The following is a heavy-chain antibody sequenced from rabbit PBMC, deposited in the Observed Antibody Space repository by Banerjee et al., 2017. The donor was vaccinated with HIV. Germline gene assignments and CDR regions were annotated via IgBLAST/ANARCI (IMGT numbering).Heavy chain of an antibody. CDR1: GFSFSSGYD. V-gene: IGHV1S45*01. D-gene: IGHD4-1*01. J-gene: IGHJ4*01. CDR3: ARDLAGVTGWNFGL. CDR2: IYAGSSGTT. Sequence: QEQLVESGGGLVQPEGSLTLTCTASGFSFSSGYDMCWVRQAPGKGLEWIACIYAGSSGTTYYASWAKGRFTISKTSSTAVTLQMTSLTAADTATYFCARDLAGVTGWNFGLWGQGTLV.